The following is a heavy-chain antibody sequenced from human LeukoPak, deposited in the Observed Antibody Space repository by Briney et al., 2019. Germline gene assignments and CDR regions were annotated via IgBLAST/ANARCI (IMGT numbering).Heavy chain of an antibody. CDR3: AREILGGFSPGAY. D-gene: IGHD3-10*01. V-gene: IGHV4-59*12. CDR1: LXSTTSNF. CDR2: IHRSGSP. J-gene: IGHJ4*02. Sequence: PSETLSLTCTVSLXSTTSNFRSWVRQPPGKGLEWIGEIHRSGSPNYNPSLQSRVTISIDRSRNQIALELSSVTAADTAVYYCAREILGGFSPGAYWGQGTLVTVSS.